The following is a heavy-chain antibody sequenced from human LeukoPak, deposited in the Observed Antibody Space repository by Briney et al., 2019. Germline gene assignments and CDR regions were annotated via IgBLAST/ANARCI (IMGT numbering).Heavy chain of an antibody. CDR1: GGSISSYY. J-gene: IGHJ1*01. D-gene: IGHD3-22*01. CDR2: IYYSGST. Sequence: SETLSLTCAVSGGSISSYYWSWIRQPPGKGLEWIGYIYYSGSTNYKPSLKSRVTISVDTSKNQFSLKLSSVTAADTAVYYCARDGYYDSSGYRAEYFQHWGQGTLVTVSS. CDR3: ARDGYYDSSGYRAEYFQH. V-gene: IGHV4-59*01.